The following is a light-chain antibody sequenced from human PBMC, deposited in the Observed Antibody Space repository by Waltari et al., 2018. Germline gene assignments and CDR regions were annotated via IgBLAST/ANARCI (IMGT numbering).Light chain of an antibody. CDR3: MQGVQLPPT. J-gene: IGKJ2*01. CDR1: QSLLHSGGKTY. V-gene: IGKV2D-29*01. CDR2: EVS. Sequence: EIVMTQTPLSLAVTPGQPASISCKSSQSLLHSGGKTYLYWYLQKAGQPPQLLIYEVSKRFSGVSDRFSGSGSGTDFTLKISRVEAEDVGVYHCMQGVQLPPTFGQGAKLEIK.